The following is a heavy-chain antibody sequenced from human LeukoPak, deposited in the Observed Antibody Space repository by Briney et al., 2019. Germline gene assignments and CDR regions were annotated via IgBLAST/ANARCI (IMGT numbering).Heavy chain of an antibody. D-gene: IGHD6-13*01. CDR3: ARVSAIAAAGDY. CDR1: GGSISSSSYY. Sequence: PSETLSLTCTVSGGSISSSSYYWVWIRQPPGKGLERIGSIYYSGSTYYNPSLKSRVTISVDTSKNQFSLKLSSVTAADTAVYYCARVSAIAAAGDYWGQGTLVTVSS. V-gene: IGHV4-39*07. J-gene: IGHJ4*02. CDR2: IYYSGST.